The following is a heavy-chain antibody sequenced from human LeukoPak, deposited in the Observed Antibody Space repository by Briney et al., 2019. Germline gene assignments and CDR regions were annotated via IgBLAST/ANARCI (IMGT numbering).Heavy chain of an antibody. CDR1: GYSISSGYY. V-gene: IGHV4-38-2*02. CDR3: ARAYSSSWYWNWFDP. D-gene: IGHD6-13*01. CDR2: IYPTGSN. J-gene: IGHJ5*02. Sequence: SETLSLTYTVSGYSISSGYYWGWIRQPPGKGLEWIGIIYPTGSNYYNPSLKSRVTISVDTSKNQFSLKVSAVSAADTAVYYCARAYSSSWYWNWFDPWGQGTLVTVSS.